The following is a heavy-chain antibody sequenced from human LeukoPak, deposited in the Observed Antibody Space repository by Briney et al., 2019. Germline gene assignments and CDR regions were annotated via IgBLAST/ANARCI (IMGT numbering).Heavy chain of an antibody. CDR1: GGSISSYY. D-gene: IGHD4-17*01. J-gene: IGHJ5*02. V-gene: IGHV4-4*07. CDR2: IYTSGST. CDR3: ARYWVTTQYNWFDP. Sequence: SETLSLTCTVSGGSISSYYWSWIRQPAGKGLEWIGRIYTSGSTNYNPSLKSRVTMSVDTSMNQFSLKLGSVTAADTAVYYCARYWVTTQYNWFDPWGQGTLVAVSS.